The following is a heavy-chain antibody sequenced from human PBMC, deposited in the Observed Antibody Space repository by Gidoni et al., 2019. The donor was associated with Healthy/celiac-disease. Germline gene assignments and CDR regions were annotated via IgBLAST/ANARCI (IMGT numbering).Heavy chain of an antibody. CDR3: AKPWGWLQYFDY. CDR1: GFTFSSYA. D-gene: IGHD5-12*01. Sequence: EVQLLESGGGLVQPGGSLRLSCAASGFTFSSYAMSWVRQAPGKGLEWVSAISGSGGRTYYADSVKGRFTISRDNSKNTLYLQMNSLRAEDTAVYYCAKPWGWLQYFDYWGQGTLVTVSS. CDR2: ISGSGGRT. J-gene: IGHJ4*02. V-gene: IGHV3-23*01.